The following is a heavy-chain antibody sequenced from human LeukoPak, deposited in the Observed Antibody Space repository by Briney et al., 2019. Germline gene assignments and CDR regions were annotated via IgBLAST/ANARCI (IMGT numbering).Heavy chain of an antibody. CDR2: IIPIFGTA. D-gene: IGHD3-10*01. V-gene: IGHV1-69*13. CDR1: GGTFSSYA. Sequence: SVKVSCKASGGTFSSYAISWVRQAPGQGLEWMGGIIPIFGTANYAQKFQGRVTITADESTSTAYMELSSLRSEDTAVYYCARGRRNYYGSWSLYGMDVWGKGTTVTVSS. CDR3: ARGRRNYYGSWSLYGMDV. J-gene: IGHJ6*04.